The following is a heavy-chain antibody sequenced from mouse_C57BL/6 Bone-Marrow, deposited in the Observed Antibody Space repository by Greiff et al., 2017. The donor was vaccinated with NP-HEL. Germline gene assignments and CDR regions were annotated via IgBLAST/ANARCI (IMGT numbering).Heavy chain of an antibody. CDR3: ANSPHYYGSSGGFAY. Sequence: EVKLEESGGDLVKPGGSLKLSCAASGFTFSSYGMSWVRQTPDKRLEWVATISSGGSYTYYPDSVKGPFTIPRDNAKNTLYLQMSSLKSEDTAMYYCANSPHYYGSSGGFAYWGQGTLVTVSA. V-gene: IGHV5-6*02. J-gene: IGHJ3*01. CDR1: GFTFSSYG. D-gene: IGHD1-1*01. CDR2: ISSGGSYT.